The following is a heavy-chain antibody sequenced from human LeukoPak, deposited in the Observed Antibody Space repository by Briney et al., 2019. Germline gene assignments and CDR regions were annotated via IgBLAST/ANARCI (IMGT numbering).Heavy chain of an antibody. CDR2: INQDGSEK. CDR3: ASVLSNYYYYYMDV. V-gene: IGHV3-7*01. D-gene: IGHD5/OR15-5a*01. J-gene: IGHJ6*03. CDR1: GFTFTTYW. Sequence: GGSLRLSCAPSGFTFTTYWMSWVRQAPGKGLEWVANINQDGSEKYYVDSVKGRFTISRDNAKNSLYLQMNSLRAEDTAVYYCASVLSNYYYYYMDVWGKGTTVTVSS.